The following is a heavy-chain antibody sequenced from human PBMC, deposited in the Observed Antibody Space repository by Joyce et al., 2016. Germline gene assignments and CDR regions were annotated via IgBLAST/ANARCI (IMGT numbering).Heavy chain of an antibody. CDR1: GFSFSGYW. Sequence: VQLVESGGGLVQPGGSLRLSCAASGFSFSGYWIHWVRQAPGKGLVWVARSNTDGSSTRFADSVKGRFTISRDNAKNTLYLQMNSLRAEDTAVYYCVRGISARPGGPNWFDPWGQGTLVTVSS. D-gene: IGHD6-6*01. V-gene: IGHV3-74*01. CDR2: SNTDGSST. J-gene: IGHJ5*02. CDR3: VRGISARPGGPNWFDP.